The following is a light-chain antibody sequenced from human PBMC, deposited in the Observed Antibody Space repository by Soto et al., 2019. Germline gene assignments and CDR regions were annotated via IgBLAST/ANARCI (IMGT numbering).Light chain of an antibody. Sequence: DNQITKYPYTLAEGVGVRVASTCLASQSISSWLAWYQQKPGKAPKLLIYDASSLESGVPSRFSGSGSGTDFTFAVISLQPEDIATYYCQQYDNLPITFGQGTRLEIK. CDR3: QQYDNLPIT. J-gene: IGKJ5*01. CDR2: DAS. CDR1: QSISSW. V-gene: IGKV1-5*01.